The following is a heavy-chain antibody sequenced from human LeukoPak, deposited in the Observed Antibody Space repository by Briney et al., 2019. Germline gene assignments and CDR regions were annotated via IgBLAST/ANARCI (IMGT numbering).Heavy chain of an antibody. Sequence: SETLSLTCSVSGGSISSSSYYWGWIRQPPGKGLEWIGSIYYSGSTYYNPSLKSRVTISVDTSKNQFSLKLSSVTAADTAVYYCARRGYQLPYFWFDPWGQGTLVTVSS. CDR2: IYYSGST. J-gene: IGHJ5*02. CDR3: ARRGYQLPYFWFDP. D-gene: IGHD2-2*01. V-gene: IGHV4-39*01. CDR1: GGSISSSSYY.